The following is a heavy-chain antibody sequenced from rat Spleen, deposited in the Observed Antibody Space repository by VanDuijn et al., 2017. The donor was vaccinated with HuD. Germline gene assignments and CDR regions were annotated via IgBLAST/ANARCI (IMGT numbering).Heavy chain of an antibody. D-gene: IGHD1-11*01. CDR1: GFTFSNYD. V-gene: IGHV5S13*01. CDR3: AKDLDYGPDY. CDR2: ISTSGGST. J-gene: IGHJ2*01. Sequence: EVQLVESGGGLVQPGRSLKLSCAASGFTFSNYDMAWVRQAPTKGLEWVASISTSGGSTYYRDSVKGRFTISRDNAENTVYLQMNSLRSEDTATYYCAKDLDYGPDYWGQGVMVTVSS.